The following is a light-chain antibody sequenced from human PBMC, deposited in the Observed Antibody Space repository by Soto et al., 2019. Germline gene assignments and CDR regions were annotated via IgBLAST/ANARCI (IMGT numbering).Light chain of an antibody. CDR1: QSVGNN. CDR2: GAY. V-gene: IGKV3-15*01. Sequence: EIEMTQSPATLSLSPGERATVSCGASQSVGNNLAWYQQKSGQAPRLLIYGAYTRAAGVPARFSGTGSGTEFTLTISSLQSEDFAVYYCHQYDDWPPYTFGQGTKLEFK. CDR3: HQYDDWPPYT. J-gene: IGKJ2*01.